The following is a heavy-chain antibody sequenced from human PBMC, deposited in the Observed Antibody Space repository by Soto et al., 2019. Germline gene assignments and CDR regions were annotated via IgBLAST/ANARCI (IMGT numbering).Heavy chain of an antibody. V-gene: IGHV3-15*07. CDR2: IKSQTDGGTA. Sequence: EVQLVESGGGLVKPGGSLRLSCAASGFTFSNAWMSWVRQAPGKGLEWVGRIKSQTDGGTADYAAPMKGSFTMSRDDSKNTLYLQMNSLRTEDTAVYYCTTFSLISSEGVPWGQGTLVTVSS. CDR3: TTFSLISSEGVP. J-gene: IGHJ5*02. D-gene: IGHD2-8*01. CDR1: GFTFSNAW.